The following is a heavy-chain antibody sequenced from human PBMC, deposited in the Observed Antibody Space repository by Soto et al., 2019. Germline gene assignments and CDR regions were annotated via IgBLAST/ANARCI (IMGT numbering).Heavy chain of an antibody. CDR1: GFSFSNYG. CDR3: TKDAEAYDFAFDK. J-gene: IGHJ3*02. D-gene: IGHD3-3*01. CDR2: ITKTGRST. Sequence: GGSLRLSCATSGFSFSNYGMNWVRQAPGGGLEWVSGITKTGRSTFIADSVRGRFTISRDNLKNIMYLQMNSLRVDDTALYYCTKDAEAYDFAFDKWGQGTMVTVSS. V-gene: IGHV3-23*01.